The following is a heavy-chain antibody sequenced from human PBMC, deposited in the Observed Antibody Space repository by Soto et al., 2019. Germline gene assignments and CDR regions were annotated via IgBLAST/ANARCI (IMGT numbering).Heavy chain of an antibody. CDR2: NKPNGGGT. V-gene: IGHV1-2*02. Sequence: GASVKVSCRASGYTLSGYYMHSARHATEKGLEWMGWNKPNGGGTNYAQKFQGRVTMPRDTSISTAYMELSRFRSATTAVYHGASADTMIDARWAFDIWGQGTMVTVSS. CDR1: GYTLSGYY. CDR3: ASADTMIDARWAFDI. J-gene: IGHJ3*02. D-gene: IGHD3-22*01.